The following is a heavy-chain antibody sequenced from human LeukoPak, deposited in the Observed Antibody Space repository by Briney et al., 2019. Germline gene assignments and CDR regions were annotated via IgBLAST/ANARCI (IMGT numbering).Heavy chain of an antibody. CDR2: ISTSSSYI. Sequence: GGSLRLSCAASGFTFSSYSMNWVRQAPGKGLEWVSFISTSSSYIYYADSLKGRFTISRDNAKNSLYLQMNSLRAEDTAVYYCARDLGITIFGAEDFWGQGTLVTVSS. D-gene: IGHD3-3*01. CDR1: GFTFSSYS. CDR3: ARDLGITIFGAEDF. V-gene: IGHV3-21*01. J-gene: IGHJ4*02.